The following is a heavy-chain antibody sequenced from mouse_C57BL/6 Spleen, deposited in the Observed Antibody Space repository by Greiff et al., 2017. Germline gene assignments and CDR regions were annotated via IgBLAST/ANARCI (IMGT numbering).Heavy chain of an antibody. J-gene: IGHJ1*03. Sequence: VQLQQSGAELVMLGASVKLSCKASGYTFTSYWMHWVKQRPGQGLEWIGEIDPSDSYTNYNQKFKGKSTLTVDKSSSTAYMRLSSLTSEDSAVYYCARSGDYDPYWYFDVWGTGTTVTVSS. V-gene: IGHV1-69*01. CDR1: GYTFTSYW. CDR3: ARSGDYDPYWYFDV. D-gene: IGHD2-4*01. CDR2: IDPSDSYT.